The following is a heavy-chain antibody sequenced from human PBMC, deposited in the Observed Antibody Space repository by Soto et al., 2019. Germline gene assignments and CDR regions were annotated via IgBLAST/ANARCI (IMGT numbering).Heavy chain of an antibody. V-gene: IGHV4-61*01. CDR1: GGSVSSGSYY. CDR2: IYYSGST. Sequence: QVQLQESGPGLVKPSETLSLTCTVSGGSVSSGSYYWSWIRQPPGKGLEWIGYIYYSGSTNYNPSLMSRVAISVDTSKNQSSLTLSSVTAADTAVYYCARWGLSGSPFDYWGQGTLVTVSS. D-gene: IGHD1-26*01. J-gene: IGHJ4*02. CDR3: ARWGLSGSPFDY.